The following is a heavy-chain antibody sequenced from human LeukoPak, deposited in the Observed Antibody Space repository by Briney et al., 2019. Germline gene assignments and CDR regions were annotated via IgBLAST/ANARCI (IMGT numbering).Heavy chain of an antibody. CDR2: ISSSSSYI. CDR3: AKDKASGRNWYFDL. D-gene: IGHD2-15*01. J-gene: IGHJ2*01. V-gene: IGHV3-21*04. Sequence: PGGSLRLSCAASGFTFSSYSMNWVRQAPGKGLEWVSSISSSSSYIYYADSVKGRFTISRDNAKNSLYLQMNSLRAEDMALYYCAKDKASGRNWYFDLWGRGTLVTVSS. CDR1: GFTFSSYS.